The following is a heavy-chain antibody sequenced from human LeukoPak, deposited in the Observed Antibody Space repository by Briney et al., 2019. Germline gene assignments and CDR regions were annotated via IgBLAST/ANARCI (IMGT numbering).Heavy chain of an antibody. Sequence: PSETLSLTCSVSGDSVTSTYWSWIRRPPGKGLEWIAYGHHSESSNYNPSFRSRVIIPVDTSRNQFSLKLSYVTAADTAVYYCATHSHSSSWYYFDYWGQGTLVTVSS. D-gene: IGHD6-13*01. CDR1: GDSVTSTY. CDR2: GHHSESS. V-gene: IGHV4-59*02. J-gene: IGHJ4*02. CDR3: ATHSHSSSWYYFDY.